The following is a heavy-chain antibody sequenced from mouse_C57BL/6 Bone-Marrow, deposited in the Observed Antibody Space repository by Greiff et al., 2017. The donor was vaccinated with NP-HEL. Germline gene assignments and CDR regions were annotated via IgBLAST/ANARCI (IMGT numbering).Heavy chain of an antibody. J-gene: IGHJ3*01. D-gene: IGHD1-1*01. CDR1: GYTFTNYW. CDR3: ARRSSYGWFAY. Sequence: VQGVESGAELVRPGTSVKMSCKASGYTFTNYWIGWAKQRPGHGLEWIGDIYPGGGYTNYNEKFKGKATLTADKSSSTAYMQFSSLTSEDSAIYYCARRSSYGWFAYWGQGTLVTVSA. CDR2: IYPGGGYT. V-gene: IGHV1-63*01.